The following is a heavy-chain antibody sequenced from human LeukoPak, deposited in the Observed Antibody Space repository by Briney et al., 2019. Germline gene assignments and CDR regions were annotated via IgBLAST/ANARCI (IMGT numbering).Heavy chain of an antibody. CDR1: GYTFTIYY. CDR3: ARPSWVKNAFDI. J-gene: IGHJ3*02. V-gene: IGHV1-46*01. Sequence: ASVKVSCKASGYTFTIYYMHWVRQAPGQGLEWMGMINPSGGSTSYAQKFQGRVTMTRDMSASTVYMELSSLRSEDTAVYYCARPSWVKNAFDIWGQGTMVTVSS. D-gene: IGHD1-26*01. CDR2: INPSGGST.